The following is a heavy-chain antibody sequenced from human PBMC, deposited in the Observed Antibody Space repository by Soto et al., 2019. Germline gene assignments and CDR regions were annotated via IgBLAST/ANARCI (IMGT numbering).Heavy chain of an antibody. Sequence: ASVKVSCKASGYTFTGAYIHWVRQAPGQGLEWMGCINPNSGGTEFAQKFQGRVTVTRDTSITTVYMEMNRLRSDDTGVYYCARDFTKRSYGVDVWGQGTAVTVSS. CDR2: INPNSGGT. V-gene: IGHV1-2*02. J-gene: IGHJ6*02. CDR3: ARDFTKRSYGVDV. D-gene: IGHD3-10*01. CDR1: GYTFTGAY.